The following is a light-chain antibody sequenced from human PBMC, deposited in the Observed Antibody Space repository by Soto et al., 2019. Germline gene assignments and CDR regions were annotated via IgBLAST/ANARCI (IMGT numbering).Light chain of an antibody. V-gene: IGKV1-39*01. CDR1: QSISSY. J-gene: IGKJ2*01. Sequence: DLQMTQSPSSLSASLGDRVTITCRASQSISSYLNWYQQKPGKAPNLLIYGASILQSGVPSRFSGRGSGKDFTLTISSLQPEDFATYYCQQSYSTPYTFGQGTKLEIK. CDR2: GAS. CDR3: QQSYSTPYT.